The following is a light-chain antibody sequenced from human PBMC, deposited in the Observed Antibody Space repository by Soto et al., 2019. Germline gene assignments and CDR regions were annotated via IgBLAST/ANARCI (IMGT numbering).Light chain of an antibody. J-gene: IGKJ3*01. CDR3: QQYGSSPRT. V-gene: IGKV3-20*01. CDR2: GAS. Sequence: EIVLTQSQVTLSLSAGERATLSCISSQSVSSSYLAWYQQEPGQSPRLLICGASSRATGITDRFSGSGSGTDFTLTISRLEPEDFAVYYCQQYGSSPRTFGPGTKVDIK. CDR1: QSVSSSY.